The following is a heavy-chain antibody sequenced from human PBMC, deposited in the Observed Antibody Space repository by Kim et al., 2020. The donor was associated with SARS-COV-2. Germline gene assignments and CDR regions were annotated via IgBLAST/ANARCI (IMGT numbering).Heavy chain of an antibody. D-gene: IGHD3-10*01. Sequence: GGSLRLSCAASGFIFSTYSMFWVRQAPGKGLEWVSYISVGSATIYYADSVKGRFTISRDDAKSSLFLQLNSLRDEDTAVYYCARHRHYGSRTYYPPQHYFDYWGQGTLVTVSS. CDR1: GFIFSTYS. CDR3: ARHRHYGSRTYYPPQHYFDY. J-gene: IGHJ4*02. CDR2: ISVGSATI. V-gene: IGHV3-48*02.